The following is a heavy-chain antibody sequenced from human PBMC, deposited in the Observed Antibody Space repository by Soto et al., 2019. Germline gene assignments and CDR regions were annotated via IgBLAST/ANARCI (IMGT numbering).Heavy chain of an antibody. CDR3: ARDKITIFGKSGFDP. CDR1: GFTFTSSG. D-gene: IGHD3-3*01. Sequence: HPGGSLRLSCAASGFTFTSSGMHWVRQAPGKGLEWVAVIWYDGSNKFYADSVKGRFTISRDNSKNTLYLQMNSLRAEDTAVYYCARDKITIFGKSGFDPWGQGTLVTVSS. CDR2: IWYDGSNK. V-gene: IGHV3-33*01. J-gene: IGHJ5*02.